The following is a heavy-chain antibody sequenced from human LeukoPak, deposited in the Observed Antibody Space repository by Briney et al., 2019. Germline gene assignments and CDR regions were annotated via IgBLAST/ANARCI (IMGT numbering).Heavy chain of an antibody. CDR1: GFTFSSYS. Sequence: HSGGSLRLSCAASGFTFSSYSMNWVRQAPGKGLEGVSYISSSSSTIYYADSVKGRFTIYRDNAKNSLYLQMNSLRAEDTAVYYCARDEGYCSGGSCYSGYFDYWGQGTLVTVSS. V-gene: IGHV3-48*04. D-gene: IGHD2-15*01. J-gene: IGHJ4*02. CDR3: ARDEGYCSGGSCYSGYFDY. CDR2: ISSSSSTI.